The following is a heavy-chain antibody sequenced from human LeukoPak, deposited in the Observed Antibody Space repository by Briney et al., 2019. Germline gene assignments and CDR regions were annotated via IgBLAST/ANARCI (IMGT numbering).Heavy chain of an antibody. CDR2: IKQDGSEK. CDR3: ARGPGRSNAFDI. Sequence: AGSLSLSCAASGFTFSSYWMSWVRQAPGKGLEWVANIKQDGSEKYYVDSVKGRFPISRDNAKNSLYLQMNSLRAEDTAVYYCARGPGRSNAFDIWGQGTMVTVSS. D-gene: IGHD3-10*01. CDR1: GFTFSSYW. J-gene: IGHJ3*02. V-gene: IGHV3-7*01.